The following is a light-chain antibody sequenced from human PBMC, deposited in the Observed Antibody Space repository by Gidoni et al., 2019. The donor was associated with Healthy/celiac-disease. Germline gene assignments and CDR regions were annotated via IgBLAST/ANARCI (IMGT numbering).Light chain of an antibody. V-gene: IGKV3-11*01. Sequence: IVLTQSPATLSLSPGERATLPCRASQSVSSYLAWYQQKPGQAPRLLIYDAANRATGIPARFSGSGSGTDFTLTISSLEPEDFAVYYCQQRSTFGGGTKVEIK. CDR3: QQRST. CDR1: QSVSSY. J-gene: IGKJ4*01. CDR2: DAA.